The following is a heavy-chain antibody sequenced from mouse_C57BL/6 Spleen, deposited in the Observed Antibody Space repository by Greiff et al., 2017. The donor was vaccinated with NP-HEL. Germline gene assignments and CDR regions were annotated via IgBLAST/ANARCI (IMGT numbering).Heavy chain of an antibody. V-gene: IGHV1-82*01. CDR3: ARITTVGDWYFDV. D-gene: IGHD1-1*01. Sequence: QVQLQQSGPELVKPGASVKISCKASGYAFSSSWMNWVKQRPGKGLEWIGRIYPGDGDTNYNGKFKGKATLTADKSSSTAYMQLSSLTSEDSAVYFCARITTVGDWYFDVWGTGTTVTVSS. CDR1: GYAFSSSW. CDR2: IYPGDGDT. J-gene: IGHJ1*03.